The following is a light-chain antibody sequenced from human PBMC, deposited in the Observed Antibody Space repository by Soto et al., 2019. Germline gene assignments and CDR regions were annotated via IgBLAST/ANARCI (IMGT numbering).Light chain of an antibody. V-gene: IGKV3-15*01. CDR3: QQYNNWWT. CDR1: QIVSSN. Sequence: EVVMTQSPVTLSVSPGERATLSCRAGQIVSSNLACYQQKPGQAPRLLIYGASTRATGIPARFTGSGSGTEFTLTISSLQFDDSAVYYCQQYNNWWTFGQGTKVDI. CDR2: GAS. J-gene: IGKJ1*01.